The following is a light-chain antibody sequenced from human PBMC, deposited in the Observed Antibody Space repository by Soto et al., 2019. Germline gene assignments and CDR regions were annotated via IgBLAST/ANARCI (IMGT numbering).Light chain of an antibody. CDR2: RNN. J-gene: IGLJ1*01. Sequence: SLVTQPPSASGTPGQRVTISFSGSSSNIGSNYVYWYQQLPGTAPKLLIYRNNQRPSGVPDRFSGSKSGTSASLAISGLRSEDEADYYCAAWDDSLSGYVFGTGTKVTVL. CDR1: SSNIGSNY. V-gene: IGLV1-47*01. CDR3: AAWDDSLSGYV.